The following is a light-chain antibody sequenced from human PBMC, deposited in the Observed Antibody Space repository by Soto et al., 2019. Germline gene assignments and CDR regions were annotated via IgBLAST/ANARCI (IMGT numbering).Light chain of an antibody. CDR3: QQYSSSPLP. Sequence: EIVFTQSPGTLSLSPGERATLSCRASQSVRSSHLAWYQQMPGQAPRLLIYGTSNRATGTPDRFSGSGSGTDFTLTISXLEPEDFAVYYCQQYSSSPLPFGGGTKV. CDR1: QSVRSSH. J-gene: IGKJ4*01. CDR2: GTS. V-gene: IGKV3-20*01.